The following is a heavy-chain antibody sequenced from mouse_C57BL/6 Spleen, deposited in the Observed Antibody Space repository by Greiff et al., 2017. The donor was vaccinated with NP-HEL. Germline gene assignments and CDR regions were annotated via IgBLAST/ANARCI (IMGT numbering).Heavy chain of an antibody. V-gene: IGHV1-42*01. D-gene: IGHD3-2*02. Sequence: EVQLQQSGPELVKPGASVKISCKASGYSFTGYYMNWVKQSPEKSLEWIGEINPSTGGTTYNQKFKAKATLTVDKSSSTAYMQLKSLTSEDSAVYYCARVAQATWAWFAYWGQGTLVTVSA. J-gene: IGHJ3*01. CDR2: INPSTGGT. CDR3: ARVAQATWAWFAY. CDR1: GYSFTGYY.